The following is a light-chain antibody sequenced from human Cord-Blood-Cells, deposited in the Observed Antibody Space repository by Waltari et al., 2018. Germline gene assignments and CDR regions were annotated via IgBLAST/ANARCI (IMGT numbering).Light chain of an antibody. CDR2: EVS. CDR1: SSDVGGYNY. J-gene: IGLJ2*01. Sequence: QSALTQPPSASGSPGQSVTISCTGTSSDVGGYNYVSWYQQHPGKAPKLMIYEVSKRPSGVHDRCSCSKCGNTASLTVSGLQAEDEADYYCSSYAGSNNYVVFGGGTKLTVL. V-gene: IGLV2-8*01. CDR3: SSYAGSNNYVV.